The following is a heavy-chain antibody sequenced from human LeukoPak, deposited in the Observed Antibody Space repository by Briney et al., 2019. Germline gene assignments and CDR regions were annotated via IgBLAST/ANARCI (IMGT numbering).Heavy chain of an antibody. Sequence: GGSLRLSCAASGFTFSSYSMNWVRQAPGKGLEWVSSISSSGSTIYYADSVKGRFTISRDNAKNSLYLQMNSLRAEDTAVYYCARGSYSNPDYWGQGTLVTVSS. CDR2: ISSSGSTI. CDR1: GFTFSSYS. D-gene: IGHD4-11*01. V-gene: IGHV3-48*04. J-gene: IGHJ4*02. CDR3: ARGSYSNPDY.